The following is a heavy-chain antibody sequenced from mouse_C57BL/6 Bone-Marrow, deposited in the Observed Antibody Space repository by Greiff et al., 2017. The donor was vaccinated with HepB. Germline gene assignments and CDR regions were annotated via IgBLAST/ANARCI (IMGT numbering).Heavy chain of an antibody. Sequence: QVQLQQPGAELVRPGSSVKLSCKASGYTFTSYWMDWVKQRPGQGLEWIGNIYPSDSETHYNQKFKDKATLTVDKSSSTAYMQLSSLTSEDSAVYDGARLGVVAPGAYWGQGTLVTVSA. CDR3: ARLGVVAPGAY. D-gene: IGHD1-1*01. CDR2: IYPSDSET. J-gene: IGHJ3*01. V-gene: IGHV1-61*01. CDR1: GYTFTSYW.